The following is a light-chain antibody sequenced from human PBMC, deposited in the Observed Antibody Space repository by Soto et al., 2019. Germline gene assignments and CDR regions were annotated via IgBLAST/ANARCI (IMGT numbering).Light chain of an antibody. CDR1: QSVSSN. J-gene: IGKJ1*01. CDR2: GAS. V-gene: IGKV3-15*01. Sequence: EVVMTHSPAILSVSPGERATLSCRASQSVSSNLAWYQQKPGQAPRLLIYGASTRATGIPARFSGSGSGTEFILTISSLQSEDFAIYYCQQYNNWPPWTFGQGTKVDIK. CDR3: QQYNNWPPWT.